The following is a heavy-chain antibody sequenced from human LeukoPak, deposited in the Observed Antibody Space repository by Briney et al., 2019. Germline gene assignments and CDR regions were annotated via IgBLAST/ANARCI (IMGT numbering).Heavy chain of an antibody. CDR1: GYTFTIYY. CDR2: INPSGTTT. J-gene: IGHJ5*02. D-gene: IGHD1-26*01. CDR3: ARDNSVGDYAWWFDP. V-gene: IGHV1-46*01. Sequence: ASVKVSCKASGYTFTIYYMHWVRQAPGQGLEWMGLINPSGTTTNYAQKFRGRVTMTRDLSTSTDYMELSSLRSDDTAVYFCARDNSVGDYAWWFDPWGQGTLVTVSS.